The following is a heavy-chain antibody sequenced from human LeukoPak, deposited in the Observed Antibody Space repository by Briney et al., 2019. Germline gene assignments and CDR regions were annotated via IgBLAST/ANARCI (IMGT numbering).Heavy chain of an antibody. D-gene: IGHD2-15*01. CDR2: ISGSGGST. CDR1: GFTFSSYA. J-gene: IGHJ4*02. V-gene: IGHV3-23*01. CDR3: AKGEWAKYCSGGSCYRFDY. Sequence: PTGGSLRLSCAASGFTFSSYAMSWVRQAPGKGLEWVSAISGSGGSTYYADSVKGRFTISRDNSKNTLYLQMNSLRAEDTAVYYCAKGEWAKYCSGGSCYRFDYWSQGTPVTVSS.